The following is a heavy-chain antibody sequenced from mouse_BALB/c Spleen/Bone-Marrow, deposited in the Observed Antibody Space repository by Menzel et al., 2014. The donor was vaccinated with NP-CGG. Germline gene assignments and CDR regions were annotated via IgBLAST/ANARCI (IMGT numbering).Heavy chain of an antibody. CDR1: GFTFRNFG. J-gene: IGHJ3*01. CDR3: ARGGSLPGGFAY. V-gene: IGHV5-17*02. Sequence: EVKLMESGGGLVQPGGSRKLSCAASGFTFRNFGMHWVRQAPEKGLEWVAYISSGSNTIYYADTVKGRFTISRDNPKNTLFLQMTSLRSEDTANYYCARGGSLPGGFAYWGQGTLVTVSA. CDR2: ISSGSNTI. D-gene: IGHD6-2*01.